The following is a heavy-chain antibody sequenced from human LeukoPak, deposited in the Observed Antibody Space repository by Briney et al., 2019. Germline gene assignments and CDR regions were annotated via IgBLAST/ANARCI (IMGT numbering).Heavy chain of an antibody. V-gene: IGHV3-7*01. CDR3: ARDPAFVYYGSGTKWWYFDY. Sequence: PGGSLRLSCAVSGFTFSNYWMSWVRQAPGKGLEWVANIKQDGSEKYYVDSVEGRFTISRDNSKNTLYLQMNSLRAEDTAVYYCARDPAFVYYGSGTKWWYFDYWGQGTLVTVSS. CDR1: GFTFSNYW. CDR2: IKQDGSEK. J-gene: IGHJ4*02. D-gene: IGHD3-10*01.